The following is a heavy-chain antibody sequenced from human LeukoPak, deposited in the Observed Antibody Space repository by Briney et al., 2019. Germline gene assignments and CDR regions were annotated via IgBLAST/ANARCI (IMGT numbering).Heavy chain of an antibody. CDR3: ARGPVLRFLEWFDY. V-gene: IGHV4-38-2*02. J-gene: IGHJ4*02. Sequence: SETLSLTCTVSGYSISSGYYWGWIRQPPGKGLEWIGSIYHSGSTYYNPSLKSRVTISVDTSKNQFSLKLSSVTAADTAVYYCARGPVLRFLEWFDYWGQGTLVTVSS. CDR1: GYSISSGYY. D-gene: IGHD3-3*01. CDR2: IYHSGST.